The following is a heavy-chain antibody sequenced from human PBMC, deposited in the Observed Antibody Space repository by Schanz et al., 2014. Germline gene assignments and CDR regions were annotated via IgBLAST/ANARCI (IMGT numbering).Heavy chain of an antibody. CDR3: ARGDVNWFDP. Sequence: QVQLMQSGAEMKKPGASVKVSCKASGYSFTDFYIHWLRQAPGQGPEWLGWINPNSDGTKYAQKFQGRVPMPRDTSVNTAYLDLSSLTSDDTAVYYCARGDVNWFDPWGQGTLVTVSS. CDR1: GYSFTDFY. J-gene: IGHJ5*02. CDR2: INPNSDGT. V-gene: IGHV1-2*02.